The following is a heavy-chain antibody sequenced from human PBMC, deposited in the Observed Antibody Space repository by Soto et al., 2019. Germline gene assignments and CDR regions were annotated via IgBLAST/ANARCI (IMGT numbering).Heavy chain of an antibody. CDR1: GFPFEDYG. J-gene: IGHJ4*02. CDR2: GNWNGGST. CDR3: VRGASLNFDY. V-gene: IGHV3-20*04. Sequence: EVQLVESGGGVLRPGGSLILSCAAYGFPFEDYGMGWSRQVPGKGLEWGSGGNWNGGSTGYADSVKGRFTISGDNAKNSLYLQMNSLSAEDTALYYCVRGASLNFDYWCQGTLVTVSS. D-gene: IGHD1-26*01.